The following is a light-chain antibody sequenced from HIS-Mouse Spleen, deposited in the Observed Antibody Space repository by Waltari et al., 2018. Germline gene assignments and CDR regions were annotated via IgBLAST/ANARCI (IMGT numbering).Light chain of an antibody. CDR3: SSYTSSSFNVV. V-gene: IGLV2-14*03. J-gene: IGLJ2*01. Sequence: QSLLTHPLSLSGCPGKSITTSCPGTIRAGGGANCLSLYQQHPGKAPKLMIYVVSNRPSGVSNRFSGSKSGNTASLTISGLQAEDEADYYCSSYTSSSFNVVFGGGTKLTVL. CDR1: IRAGGGANC. CDR2: VVS.